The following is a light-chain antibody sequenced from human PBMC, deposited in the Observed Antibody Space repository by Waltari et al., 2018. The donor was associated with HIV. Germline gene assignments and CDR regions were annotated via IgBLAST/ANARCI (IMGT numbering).Light chain of an antibody. CDR3: QSHDSSLSGSV. CDR1: SSTIGAGYD. V-gene: IGLV1-40*01. J-gene: IGLJ2*01. CDR2: GNN. Sequence: QSVLTQPPSVSGAPGQSVTIPCTGSSSTIGAGYDVHWYRQLPGTAPKLLIYGNNNRPSGVPDRFSNSKSGRSASLAITGLQTEDEADYYCQSHDSSLSGSVFGGGTKLTVL.